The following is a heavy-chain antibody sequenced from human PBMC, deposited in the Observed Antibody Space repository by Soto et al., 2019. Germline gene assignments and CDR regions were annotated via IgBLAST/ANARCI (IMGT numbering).Heavy chain of an antibody. V-gene: IGHV1-69*06. J-gene: IGHJ6*02. CDR3: ARQKAMPPHFYSGMDV. D-gene: IGHD2-2*01. CDR2: IIPMFGTA. Sequence: QVHLVQSGAEVKKPGSSVKVSCTASGGTFGSYTVSWVRQAPGQGLEWMGEIIPMFGTASYAQKFQGRVTLTADKSTTTAHMELSSLISDDTAVYFCARQKAMPPHFYSGMDVWGQGTTVTVSS. CDR1: GGTFGSYT.